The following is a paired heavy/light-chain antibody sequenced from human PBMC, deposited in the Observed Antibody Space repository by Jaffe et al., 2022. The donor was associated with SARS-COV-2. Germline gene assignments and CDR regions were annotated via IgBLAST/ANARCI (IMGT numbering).Heavy chain of an antibody. Sequence: QVQLVESGGGVVQPGRSLRLSCAASGFTSSSYVMHWVRQAPGKGLEWVAAVWYDGSHEYYADSVKGRFTISRDNSKNTLLLQMNSLRVEDTAVYYCATEPMGQYYGMDVWGQGTTVTVSS. CDR1: GFTSSSYV. D-gene: IGHD3-10*01. V-gene: IGHV3-33*01. CDR3: ATEPMGQYYGMDV. CDR2: VWYDGSHE. J-gene: IGHJ6*02.
Light chain of an antibody. Sequence: QAGLTQPPSVSKGLRQTATLTCAGNSNNVGNQGAVWLQQHQGHPPKLLSYRSNNRPSGISERFSASTSGNTASLTITGLQSEDEADYYCSAWDISVSAWVFGGGTKLTVL. CDR2: RSN. V-gene: IGLV10-54*01. CDR3: SAWDISVSAWV. J-gene: IGLJ2*01. CDR1: SNNVGNQG.